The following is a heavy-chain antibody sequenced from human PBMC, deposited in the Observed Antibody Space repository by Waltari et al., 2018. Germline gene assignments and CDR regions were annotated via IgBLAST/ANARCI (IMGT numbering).Heavy chain of an antibody. CDR3: ARMVRGYCSSTSCHTDH. Sequence: QLQLQESGPGLVKPSETLSLTCTVTGGSISGSSYYWGWDRQPPGKGLEWIGSIYYSGSTYYNPSLKSRVTISVDTSKNQFSLRVSSVTAADTAVFYCARMVRGYCSSTSCHTDHWGQGTLVTVSS. V-gene: IGHV4-39*07. CDR1: GGSISGSSYY. J-gene: IGHJ4*02. CDR2: IYYSGST. D-gene: IGHD2-2*01.